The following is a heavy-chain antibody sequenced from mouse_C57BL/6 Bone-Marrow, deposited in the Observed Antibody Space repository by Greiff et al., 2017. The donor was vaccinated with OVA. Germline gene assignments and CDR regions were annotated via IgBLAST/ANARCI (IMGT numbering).Heavy chain of an antibody. CDR2: IYPGNSVS. CDR3: TREEFITTVVAHWYFDV. Sequence: VQLKESGTVLARPGASVKMSCKTSGYSFTSYWMHWVKQRPGQGLEWIGAIYPGNSVSSYNQKFKGKAKLTAVTSASTAYMELSSLTNEDSAVYYCTREEFITTVVAHWYFDVWGTGPTVTVSS. D-gene: IGHD1-1*01. CDR1: GYSFTSYW. V-gene: IGHV1-5*01. J-gene: IGHJ1*03.